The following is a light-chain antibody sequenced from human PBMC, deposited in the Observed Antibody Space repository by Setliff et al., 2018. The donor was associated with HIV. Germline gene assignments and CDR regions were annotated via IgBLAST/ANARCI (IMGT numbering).Light chain of an antibody. V-gene: IGLV2-23*02. CDR2: EVI. CDR3: CSYAGSSTYV. J-gene: IGLJ1*01. CDR1: SSDVGSYNL. Sequence: QSVLTQPASVSGSPGQSITISCTGTSSDVGSYNLVSWYQQHPGKAPKLMIYEVIKRPSGVSNRFSGSKSGNTASLTISGFQAEDEADYYCCSYAGSSTYVFGTGTKVTVL.